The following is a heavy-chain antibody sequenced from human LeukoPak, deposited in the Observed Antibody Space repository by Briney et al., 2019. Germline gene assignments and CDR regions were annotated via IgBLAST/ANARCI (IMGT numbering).Heavy chain of an antibody. CDR3: AKDQDKYYYYMDV. CDR1: GFTFSSYG. V-gene: IGHV3-30*02. Sequence: AGGSLRLSWAASGFTFSSYGMHWVRQAPGKGLEWVAFIRYDGSNKYYADSAKGRFTISRDNSKNTLYLQMNSLRAEDMAVYYCAKDQDKYYYYMDVWGKGTTVTVSS. CDR2: IRYDGSNK. J-gene: IGHJ6*03.